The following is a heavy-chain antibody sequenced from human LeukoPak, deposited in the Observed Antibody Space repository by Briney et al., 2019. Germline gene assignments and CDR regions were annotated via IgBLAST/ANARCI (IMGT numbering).Heavy chain of an antibody. J-gene: IGHJ4*02. CDR2: INHSGST. D-gene: IGHD6-19*01. CDR1: GGSFSGYY. CDR3: ARGASGYSSVGGGFDC. V-gene: IGHV4-34*01. Sequence: SETLSLTCAVYGGSFSGYYWSWIRQPPGKGLEWIGEINHSGSTNYNPSLKSRVTISVDTSKNQFSLKLSSVTAADTAVYYCARGASGYSSVGGGFDCWGQGTLVTVSS.